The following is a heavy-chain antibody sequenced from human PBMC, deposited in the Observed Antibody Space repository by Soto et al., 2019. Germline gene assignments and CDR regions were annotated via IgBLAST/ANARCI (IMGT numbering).Heavy chain of an antibody. V-gene: IGHV2-5*02. J-gene: IGHJ4*02. CDR1: GFSLSTSGVG. Sequence: QITLKESGPTLVKPTQTLTLTCTFSGFSLSTSGVGVGWIRQPPGKALEWLTFIYWDDDKRNSPFLKSRLTITQDTSQNQVVLTITNVDPVDTATYYCAHLVVAGITYYFASWGQGTLVTVSS. CDR3: AHLVVAGITYYFAS. CDR2: IYWDDDK. D-gene: IGHD2-15*01.